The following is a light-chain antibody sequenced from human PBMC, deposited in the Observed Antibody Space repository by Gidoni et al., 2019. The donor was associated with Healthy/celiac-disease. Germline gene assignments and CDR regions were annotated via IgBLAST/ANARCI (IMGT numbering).Light chain of an antibody. Sequence: DIQMTQSPSSLSASVGDRVTITCRAIQSISSYLNWYQQQPGKAPKLLISPASSLQSGVPSRFSGSGSGTDFTLTISSLQPEDFATYYCQQSYSTPWTFGQGTRVEIK. CDR3: QQSYSTPWT. CDR2: PAS. CDR1: QSISSY. J-gene: IGKJ1*01. V-gene: IGKV1-39*01.